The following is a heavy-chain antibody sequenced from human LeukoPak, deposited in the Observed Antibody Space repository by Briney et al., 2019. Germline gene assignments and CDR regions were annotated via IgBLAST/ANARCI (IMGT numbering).Heavy chain of an antibody. CDR3: AREYYYDSSGYYFDY. J-gene: IGHJ4*02. Sequence: GGPLRLSCAASGFTFSSYWMHWVRQAPGKGLVWVSRINSDGSSTTYADSAKGRFTISRDNAKNTLYLQMNSLRAEDTAVYYCAREYYYDSSGYYFDYWGQGTLVTVSS. CDR2: INSDGSST. D-gene: IGHD3-22*01. CDR1: GFTFSSYW. V-gene: IGHV3-74*01.